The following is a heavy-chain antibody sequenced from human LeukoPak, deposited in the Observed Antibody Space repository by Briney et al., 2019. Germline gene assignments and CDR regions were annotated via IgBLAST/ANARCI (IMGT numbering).Heavy chain of an antibody. V-gene: IGHV3-30-3*01. CDR3: ARDRYYYDSSGSEFDP. CDR1: GFTFSSYA. Sequence: GGSLRLSCAASGFTFSSYAMHWVRQAPGKGLEWVAVISYDGSNKYYADSVKGRFTISRDNSKSTLYLQMNSLRAEDTAVYYCARDRYYYDSSGSEFDPWGQGTLVTVSS. CDR2: ISYDGSNK. J-gene: IGHJ5*02. D-gene: IGHD3-22*01.